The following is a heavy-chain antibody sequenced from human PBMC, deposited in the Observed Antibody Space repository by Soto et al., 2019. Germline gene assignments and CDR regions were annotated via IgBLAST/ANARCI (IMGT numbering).Heavy chain of an antibody. CDR3: AREAFEGDFWSCYHRYYGMDV. CDR1: GGSFSGYY. Sequence: QVLLQQWGAGLLKPSETLSLTCAVYGGSFSGYYWSWIRQPPGKGLEWIGEINHSGSTNYNPSLKSRVTISLDMSKNQFSLKLRSVTAADTAVYYCAREAFEGDFWSCYHRYYGMDVWGPGTTVTVPS. V-gene: IGHV4-34*01. CDR2: INHSGST. D-gene: IGHD3-3*01. J-gene: IGHJ6*02.